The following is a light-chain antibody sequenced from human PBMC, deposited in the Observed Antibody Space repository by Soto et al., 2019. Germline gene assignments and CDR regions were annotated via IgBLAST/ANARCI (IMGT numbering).Light chain of an antibody. V-gene: IGLV2-14*01. J-gene: IGLJ3*02. CDR3: SSYTSSSTPWV. Sequence: QSALTQPASVSGSPGQSITISCTGTSGDVGGYNYVSWYQQHPGKAPKLMIYKVSNRPSGVSNRFSGSKSGHTASLTLSGLQAEDEDDYYCSSYTSSSTPWVFGGGTKLTVL. CDR1: SGDVGGYNY. CDR2: KVS.